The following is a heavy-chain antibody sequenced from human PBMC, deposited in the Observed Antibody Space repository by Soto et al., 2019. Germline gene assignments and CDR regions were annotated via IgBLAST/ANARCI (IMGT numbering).Heavy chain of an antibody. V-gene: IGHV3-9*01. Sequence: ELQLVESGGGVVQFGRSLRLSCEASGFTFDDHAMHWVRQVPGKGLEWVSGISWNGDDIGYVDSVKGRFTISRDNVKNFLYMHMDRLTTDATPVYFCAQDRNSDFPRGWVLDYWGQGTLVTVTS. D-gene: IGHD6-19*01. CDR1: GFTFDDHA. J-gene: IGHJ4*02. CDR2: ISWNGDDI. CDR3: AQDRNSDFPRGWVLDY.